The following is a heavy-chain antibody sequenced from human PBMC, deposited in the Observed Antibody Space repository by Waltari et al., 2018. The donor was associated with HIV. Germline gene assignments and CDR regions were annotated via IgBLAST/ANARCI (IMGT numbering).Heavy chain of an antibody. D-gene: IGHD3-9*01. CDR1: GYTFTSYG. CDR3: ARDSAYDILTGYYLSYFDY. Sequence: QVQLVQSGAEVKKPGASVKVSCKASGYTFTSYGISSVRMATCTGLEWMGWISAYNGNTNYAQKLQGRVTMTTDTSTSTAYMELRSLRSDDTAVYYCARDSAYDILTGYYLSYFDYWGQGTLVTVSS. CDR2: ISAYNGNT. J-gene: IGHJ4*02. V-gene: IGHV1-18*04.